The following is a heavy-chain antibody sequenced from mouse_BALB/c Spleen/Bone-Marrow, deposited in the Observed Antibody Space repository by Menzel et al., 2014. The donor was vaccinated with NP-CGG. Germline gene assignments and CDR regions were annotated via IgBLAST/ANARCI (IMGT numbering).Heavy chain of an antibody. J-gene: IGHJ4*01. CDR2: INPSNGRS. D-gene: IGHD2-1*01. Sequence: QVQLKQSGAELVKPGAPVKLSCKASGYTFTSHWMHWVKQRPGQGLEWIGEINPSNGRSNYNEKFKSKATLTVDKSSSTAYMQLSSLTSEDSAVYYCARRGNYGAMDYWGQGTSVTVSS. V-gene: IGHV1S81*02. CDR1: GYTFTSHW. CDR3: ARRGNYGAMDY.